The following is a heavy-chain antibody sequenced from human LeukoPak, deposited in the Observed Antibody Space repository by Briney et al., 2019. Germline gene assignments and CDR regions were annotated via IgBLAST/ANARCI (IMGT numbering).Heavy chain of an antibody. J-gene: IGHJ4*02. CDR3: AKGPATD. CDR2: ISYDGSNK. Sequence: GRSLRLSCAASGFTFSSYGMHWVRQAPGKGLEWVAVISYDGSNKYYADSVKGRFTISRDNSKNTLYLQMNSLRAEDKAVYYCAKGPATDWGQGTLVTVSS. V-gene: IGHV3-30*18. CDR1: GFTFSSYG.